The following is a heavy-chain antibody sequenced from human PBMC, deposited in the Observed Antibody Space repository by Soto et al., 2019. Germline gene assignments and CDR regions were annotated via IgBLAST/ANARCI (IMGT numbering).Heavy chain of an antibody. Sequence: EVQLVESGGGLVQPGGSLRLSCAASEFTFSGRSVHWVRQAPGKGLVWVSGIDKVGTDSTYADSVKGRFTSSRDNAKNSVYLHMNSLSVEDTAVYYCARRGFGPDVRGKGTAVTVSS. CDR3: ARRGFGPDV. V-gene: IGHV3-74*01. CDR1: EFTFSGRS. D-gene: IGHD3-10*01. J-gene: IGHJ6*01. CDR2: IDKVGTDS.